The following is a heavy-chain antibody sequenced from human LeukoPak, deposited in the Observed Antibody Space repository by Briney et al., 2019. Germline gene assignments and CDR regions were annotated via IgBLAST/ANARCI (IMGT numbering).Heavy chain of an antibody. D-gene: IGHD1-26*01. CDR2: TKEDGSEK. Sequence: GGSLRLSCAASGFTLSMHWMSWVRQAPGKGLEWVANTKEDGSEKYYVDSVTGRFTISRDNAKNSLYLQMNSLRAEDTAVYYCVRDDSRYGGSPGYWGQGTLVIV. CDR1: GFTLSMHW. V-gene: IGHV3-7*01. J-gene: IGHJ4*02. CDR3: VRDDSRYGGSPGY.